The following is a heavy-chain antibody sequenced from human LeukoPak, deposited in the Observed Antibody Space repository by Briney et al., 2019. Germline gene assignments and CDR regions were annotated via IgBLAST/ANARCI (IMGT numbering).Heavy chain of an antibody. CDR1: GFTFSSYS. V-gene: IGHV3-23*01. J-gene: IGHJ4*02. D-gene: IGHD2-15*01. CDR3: ATRDPCSGGTCYGLRY. CDR2: TTPDGGGT. Sequence: GGSLRLSCAASGFTFSSYSMNWVRQAPGKGLEWVSATTPDGGGTDYADSVKGRFTISRDNSKNTLYLKTDSLRAEDTAVYYCATRDPCSGGTCYGLRYWGQGTLVTVSS.